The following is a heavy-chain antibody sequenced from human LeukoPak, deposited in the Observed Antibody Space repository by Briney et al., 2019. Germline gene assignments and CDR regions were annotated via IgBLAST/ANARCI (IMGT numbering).Heavy chain of an antibody. D-gene: IGHD2-2*01. V-gene: IGHV3-23*01. J-gene: IGHJ4*02. CDR1: GFAFSSYA. CDR3: AKELGYCSSTSCSPFDY. Sequence: GGSLRLSCAAPGFAFSSYAMTWVRQAPGKRLEWVSVIGGDGANIHYADSVKGRFTISRDNSKNTLYLQMNSLRAEDTAVYYCAKELGYCSSTSCSPFDYWGQGTLVTVSS. CDR2: IGGDGANI.